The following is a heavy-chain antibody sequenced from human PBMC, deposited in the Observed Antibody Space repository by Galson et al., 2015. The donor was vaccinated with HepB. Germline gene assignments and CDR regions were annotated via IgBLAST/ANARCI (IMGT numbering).Heavy chain of an antibody. CDR1: GCTCSWTY. J-gene: IGHJ6*02. V-gene: IGHV1-46*03. Sequence: SMKVSCKASGCTCSWTYMHCGRQAPGEPPEWNELINPSDSGARYAQRFQSRVTMTRDTSTSTVFMDLGSLRSEDTAVYYCARGGDENYFYYGMDVWGQGTTVTVSS. D-gene: IGHD3-10*01. CDR2: INPSDSGA. CDR3: ARGGDENYFYYGMDV.